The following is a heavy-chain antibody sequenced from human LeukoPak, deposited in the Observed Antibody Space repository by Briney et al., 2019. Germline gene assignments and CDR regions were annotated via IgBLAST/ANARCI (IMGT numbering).Heavy chain of an antibody. D-gene: IGHD3-16*01. Sequence: GGSLRLSCAASGLSFSTFAMSWVRQGPARGLEWVSSIRGNGETFHADSVKGRFTLSSDSSRNTVYLQLNNLRVEDTAIHYCARASWVSSTDAVRWGQGTLVTVSS. V-gene: IGHV3-23*01. J-gene: IGHJ4*02. CDR1: GLSFSTFA. CDR3: ARASWVSSTDAVR. CDR2: IRGNGET.